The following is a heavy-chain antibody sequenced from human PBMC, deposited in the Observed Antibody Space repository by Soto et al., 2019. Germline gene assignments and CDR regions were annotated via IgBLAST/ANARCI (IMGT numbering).Heavy chain of an antibody. V-gene: IGHV5-51*01. CDR2: IYPGDSDT. CDR1: GYSFTSYW. D-gene: IGHD3-3*01. Sequence: GESLKISCKGSGYSFTSYWIGWVRQMPGKGLEWMGIIYPGDSDTRYSPSFQGQVTISADKSISTAYLQWSGLKASDTAMYYCARDPGPRTYYDFWSGYYRDYYYYGMDVWGQGTTVTVSS. CDR3: ARDPGPRTYYDFWSGYYRDYYYYGMDV. J-gene: IGHJ6*02.